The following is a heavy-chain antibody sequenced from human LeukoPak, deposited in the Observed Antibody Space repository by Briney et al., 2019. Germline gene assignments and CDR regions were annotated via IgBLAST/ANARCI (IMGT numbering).Heavy chain of an antibody. D-gene: IGHD2-2*01. CDR2: INPSGGST. CDR3: ARGLRYCSSTTCYLVDY. Sequence: ASVKVSCKASGYTFTGYYMHWVRQAPGQGLEWMGIINPSGGSTSYAQKFQGRVTRTRDMSTSTVYMELSSLRSEDTAVYYCARGLRYCSSTTCYLVDYWGQGTLVTVSS. CDR1: GYTFTGYY. J-gene: IGHJ4*02. V-gene: IGHV1-46*01.